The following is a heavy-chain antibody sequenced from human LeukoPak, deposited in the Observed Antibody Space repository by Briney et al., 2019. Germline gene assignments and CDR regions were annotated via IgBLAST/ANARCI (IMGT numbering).Heavy chain of an antibody. CDR1: GGSISSYY. CDR2: INHSGST. V-gene: IGHV4-34*01. CDR3: ARRGRDSSGYYRPPPDYYFDY. Sequence: PSETLSLTCTVSGGSISSYYWSWIRQPPGKGLEWIGEINHSGSTNYNPSLRSRVTISVDTSKNQFSLKLSSVTAADTAVYYCARRGRDSSGYYRPPPDYYFDYWGQGTLVTVSS. D-gene: IGHD3-22*01. J-gene: IGHJ4*02.